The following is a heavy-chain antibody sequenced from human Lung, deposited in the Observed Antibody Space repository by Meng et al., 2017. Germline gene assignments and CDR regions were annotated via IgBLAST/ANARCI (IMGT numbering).Heavy chain of an antibody. J-gene: IGHJ4*02. D-gene: IGHD3-16*02. CDR2: ISSSSTYI. V-gene: IGHV3-21*02. CDR1: GFTFNIYT. Sequence: DVQLVESRGGLVKPGGSLRLSCGASGFTFNIYTMNWVRQAPGKGLEWVSSISSSSTYIYYADSVKGRFTISRDNAKNSLYLQMNRLRAEDTAVYFCATHLFYETSSYRDYWGQGTLVTVSS. CDR3: ATHLFYETSSYRDY.